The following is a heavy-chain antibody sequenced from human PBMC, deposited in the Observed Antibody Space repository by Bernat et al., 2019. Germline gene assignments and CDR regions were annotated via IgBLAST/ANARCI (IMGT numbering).Heavy chain of an antibody. D-gene: IGHD2-2*01. CDR1: GGSISSSSYY. Sequence: QLQLQESGPGLVKPSETLSLTCTVSGGSISSSSYYWGWIRQPPGKGLEWIGCIYYSGSTYYNPSLKSRVTISVDTSKNQFSLKLSSVTAADTAVYYCARDHYCSSTSCFNWFDPWGQGTLVTVSS. J-gene: IGHJ5*02. CDR3: ARDHYCSSTSCFNWFDP. CDR2: IYYSGST. V-gene: IGHV4-39*02.